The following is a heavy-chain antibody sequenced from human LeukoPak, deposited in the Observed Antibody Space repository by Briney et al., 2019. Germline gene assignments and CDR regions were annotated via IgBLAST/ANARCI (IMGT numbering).Heavy chain of an antibody. J-gene: IGHJ4*02. CDR1: GFTFSSYA. D-gene: IGHD6-6*01. Sequence: GGSLRLSCAASGFTFSSYAMSWVRQAPGKGLEWLSIIYSGGDTYYADPVKGRYTISRDNSKNTLYLQMNSLRAEDTAVYYCAKWQLVPLLPFDYWGQGTLVTVSS. CDR3: AKWQLVPLLPFDY. CDR2: IIYSGGDT. V-gene: IGHV3-23*03.